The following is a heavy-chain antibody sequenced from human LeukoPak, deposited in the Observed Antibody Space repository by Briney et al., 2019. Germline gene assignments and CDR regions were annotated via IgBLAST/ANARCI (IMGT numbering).Heavy chain of an antibody. V-gene: IGHV1-69*04. CDR2: IIPILGIA. CDR3: ASGPSYDWFGY. CDR1: GGTFSSYA. J-gene: IGHJ4*02. D-gene: IGHD5-12*01. Sequence: AASVKVSCKASGGTFSSYAISWVRQAPGQGLEWMGRIIPILGIANYAQKFQGRVTITADKSTSTAYMELSSLRSEDTAVYYCASGPSYDWFGYWGQGTLVTVSS.